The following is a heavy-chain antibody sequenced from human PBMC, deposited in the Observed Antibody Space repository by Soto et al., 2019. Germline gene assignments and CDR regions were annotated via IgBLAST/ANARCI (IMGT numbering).Heavy chain of an antibody. V-gene: IGHV4-39*01. J-gene: IGHJ4*02. D-gene: IGHD6-19*01. CDR1: GGSISSSSYY. Sequence: QLQLQESGPGLVKPSETLSLTCTVSGGSISSSSYYWGWIRQPPGKGLEWIGGIYYSGGTYYNPSIKSRVTISVDTSKNQFSLKLSSVTAADTAVYYCARRGSGWYFDYWGQGTLVTVSS. CDR2: IYYSGGT. CDR3: ARRGSGWYFDY.